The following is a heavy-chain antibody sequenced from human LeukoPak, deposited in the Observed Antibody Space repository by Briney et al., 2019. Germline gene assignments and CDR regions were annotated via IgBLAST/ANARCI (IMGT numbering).Heavy chain of an antibody. Sequence: PSETLSLTCTVSDFSSVYWLAWIRQSPGTGLQWIGTINHYGNTFYNASLKSRLSVSVDTSKNQFFLKLTSMAAADTAVYYCARAWRNAAWYFDYWGHGILVTVSS. D-gene: IGHD6-13*01. CDR1: DFSSVYW. V-gene: IGHV4-38-2*02. CDR2: INHYGNT. CDR3: ARAWRNAAWYFDY. J-gene: IGHJ4*01.